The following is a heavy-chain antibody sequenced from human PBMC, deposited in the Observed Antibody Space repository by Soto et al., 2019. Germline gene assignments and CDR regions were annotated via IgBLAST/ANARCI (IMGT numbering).Heavy chain of an antibody. D-gene: IGHD3-22*01. CDR1: GGSISSGDYY. CDR2: IYYSGST. J-gene: IGHJ5*02. V-gene: IGHV4-30-4*01. CDR3: AREVGYYDSSGYITENWFDP. Sequence: SETLSLTCTVSGGSISSGDYYWSWIRQPPGKGLEWIGYIYYSGSTYYNPSLKSRVTISVDTSKNQSSLKLSSVTAADTAVYYCAREVGYYDSSGYITENWFDPWGQGTLVTVSS.